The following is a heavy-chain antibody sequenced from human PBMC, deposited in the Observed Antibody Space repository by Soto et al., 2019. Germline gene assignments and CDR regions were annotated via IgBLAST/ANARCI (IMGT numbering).Heavy chain of an antibody. V-gene: IGHV3-21*01. Sequence: GGSLRLSCAASGFTFRSYSMNWVRQAPGKGPEWVSSIGNNGDHIYYADSVRGRFTISRDNAKNSVYLQMNSLRAEDTAVYYCARDHLRFLEWLSIFDYWGQGALVTVSS. CDR3: ARDHLRFLEWLSIFDY. D-gene: IGHD3-3*01. CDR1: GFTFRSYS. J-gene: IGHJ4*02. CDR2: IGNNGDHI.